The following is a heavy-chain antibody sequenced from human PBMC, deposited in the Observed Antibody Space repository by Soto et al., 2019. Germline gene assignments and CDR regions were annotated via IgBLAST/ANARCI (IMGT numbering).Heavy chain of an antibody. J-gene: IGHJ5*01. CDR3: ARGRYCLTGRCFPNWFDS. CDR2: IYKSATT. D-gene: IGHD2-15*01. CDR1: GDSISTVDYF. V-gene: IGHV4-30-4*01. Sequence: SETLSLTCSVSGDSISTVDYFWAWIRQPPGQALEYIGYIYKSATTYYIPSFESRVAISLDTSKSQFSLNVTSVTAADTAVYFCARGRYCLTGRCFPNWFDSWGQGTLVTVSS.